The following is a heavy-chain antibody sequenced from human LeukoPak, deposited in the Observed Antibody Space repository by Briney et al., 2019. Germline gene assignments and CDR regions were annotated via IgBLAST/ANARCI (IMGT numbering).Heavy chain of an antibody. CDR1: EFTFTSYG. CDR3: AKDVDWFGELYFDS. J-gene: IGHJ4*02. CDR2: LRYDGSNR. D-gene: IGHD3-10*01. V-gene: IGHV3-30*02. Sequence: TGGSLRLSCVASEFTFTSYGMHWVRQAPGKGLEWVAFLRYDGSNRSYADSVKGRFTISRDNSKNTLYLQMNSLRAEDTAVYYCAKDVDWFGELYFDSWGQGTLVTVSS.